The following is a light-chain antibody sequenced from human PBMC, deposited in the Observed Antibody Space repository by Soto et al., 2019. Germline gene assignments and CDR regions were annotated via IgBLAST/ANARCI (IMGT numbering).Light chain of an antibody. J-gene: IGLJ1*01. CDR2: EVS. CDR1: SSDVGGYKY. Sequence: LTQPPSASGSFGQSVTISCTGTSSDVGGYKYVSWYQQHPGKAPKLMIYEVSKRPSGVPDRFSGSKSGNTASLTVSGLQAEDEADYYCCSYAGSNNYVFGSGTKVTVL. V-gene: IGLV2-8*01. CDR3: CSYAGSNNYV.